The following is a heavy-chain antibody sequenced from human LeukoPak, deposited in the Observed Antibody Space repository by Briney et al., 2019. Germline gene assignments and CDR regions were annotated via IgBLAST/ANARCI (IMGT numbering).Heavy chain of an antibody. CDR3: ATARCSTISCAPNWFDP. CDR2: ISGNGGRST. CDR1: GFTFNDYA. J-gene: IGHJ5*02. Sequence: GGSPRLSCAASGFTFNDYAMTWVRQAPGKGLEWVSSISGNGGRSTYYADSVEGRFTISRDIYRNILSLQMNSLRAEDTAVYYCATARCSTISCAPNWFDPWGQGTLVIISS. V-gene: IGHV3-23*01. D-gene: IGHD2-2*01.